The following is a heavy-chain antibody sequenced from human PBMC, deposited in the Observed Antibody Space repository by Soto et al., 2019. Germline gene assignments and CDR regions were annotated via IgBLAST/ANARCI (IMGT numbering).Heavy chain of an antibody. CDR1: GFTFSSYA. CDR2: ISGSGGST. Sequence: EVQLLESGGGLVQPGGSLRLSCAASGFTFSSYAMSWVRQAPGKGLEWVSAISGSGGSTYYADSVKGRFTISRDNSKNTLYLQMNSLRAEDTAVYYCAKRGGSVAVAGTSVGAFYIWGQGTMVTVSS. D-gene: IGHD6-19*01. V-gene: IGHV3-23*01. CDR3: AKRGGSVAVAGTSVGAFYI. J-gene: IGHJ3*02.